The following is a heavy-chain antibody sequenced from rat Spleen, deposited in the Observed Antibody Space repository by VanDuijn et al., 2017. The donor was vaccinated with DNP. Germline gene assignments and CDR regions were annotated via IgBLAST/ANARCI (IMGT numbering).Heavy chain of an antibody. CDR2: ISTSGGNT. Sequence: EVQLVESGGGLVQPGRSLKLSCAASGFTFSSFPMAWVRQAPTKGLEWVASISTSGGNTYYRDSVKGRFTISRDNAKSTLYLQMNSLRSEDTATYYCATHYFDYWGQGVMVTVSS. CDR1: GFTFSSFP. V-gene: IGHV5-46*01. CDR3: ATHYFDY. J-gene: IGHJ2*01.